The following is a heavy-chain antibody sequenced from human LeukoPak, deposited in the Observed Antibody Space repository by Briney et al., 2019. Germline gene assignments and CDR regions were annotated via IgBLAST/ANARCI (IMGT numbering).Heavy chain of an antibody. CDR1: GGSFSGYY. CDR2: INHSGST. D-gene: IGHD3-22*01. CDR3: ARSSSGYYYFYYMDV. V-gene: IGHV4-34*01. J-gene: IGHJ6*03. Sequence: PSETLSLTCAVYGGSFSGYYWSWIRQPPGKGLEWIGEINHSGSTNYNPSLKSRVTISVDTSKNQFSLKLSSVTAADTAVYYYARSSSGYYYFYYMDVWGKGTTVTISS.